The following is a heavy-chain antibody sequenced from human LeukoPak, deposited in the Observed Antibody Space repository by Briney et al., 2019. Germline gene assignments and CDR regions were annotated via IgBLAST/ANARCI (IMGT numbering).Heavy chain of an antibody. CDR2: IYYTGSA. V-gene: IGHV4-59*01. Sequence: PSETLSLTCTVSGGSISNYYWSWIRQPPGKGLEWIGYIYYTGSANYNPSLRSRLTISLDTSKNQFSLKLTSVTAADTAVYYCAREYGSGRHFDYWGQGTLVTVSS. CDR1: GGSISNYY. J-gene: IGHJ4*02. CDR3: AREYGSGRHFDY. D-gene: IGHD3-10*01.